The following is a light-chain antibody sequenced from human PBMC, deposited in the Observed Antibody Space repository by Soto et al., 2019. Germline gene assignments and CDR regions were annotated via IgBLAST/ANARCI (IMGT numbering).Light chain of an antibody. CDR3: QQSYSTHT. CDR1: QSISSY. Sequence: DIQMTQSPSSLSASVGDRVTITCRASQSISSYLNWYQQKPGKAPKLLIYAASSLQSGVPSRFNGSGSGTDFTLTISSLQPEDFATYYCQQSYSTHTFGPGTKVDIK. CDR2: AAS. V-gene: IGKV1-39*01. J-gene: IGKJ3*01.